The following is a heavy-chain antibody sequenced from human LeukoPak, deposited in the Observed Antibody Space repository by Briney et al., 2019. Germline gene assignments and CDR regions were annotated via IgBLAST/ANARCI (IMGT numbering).Heavy chain of an antibody. CDR2: IKQDGTEI. D-gene: IGHD1-26*01. Sequence: GGSLRLSCAASGFTFSSYWMSWVRQAPGKGPEWVANIKQDGTEIYYVDSVKGRFTISRDNAKNSLYLQMNSLRDEDTAVYYCARDKVVGATFFDYWGQGTLVTVSS. V-gene: IGHV3-7*01. CDR3: ARDKVVGATFFDY. CDR1: GFTFSSYW. J-gene: IGHJ4*02.